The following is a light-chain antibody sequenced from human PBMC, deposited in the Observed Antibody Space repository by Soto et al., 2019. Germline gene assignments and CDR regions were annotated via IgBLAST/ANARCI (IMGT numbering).Light chain of an antibody. CDR3: QQSYSTPT. CDR2: AAS. Sequence: DVQMTQSPSSLSASVGDRVTITCRASQSISSYLNWYQQKPGKAPKLLIYAASSLQSGVPSRFSGSGSGTDFTLTISSLQTEEFATYYFQQSYSTPTVGQGTRLEIK. J-gene: IGKJ5*01. V-gene: IGKV1-39*01. CDR1: QSISSY.